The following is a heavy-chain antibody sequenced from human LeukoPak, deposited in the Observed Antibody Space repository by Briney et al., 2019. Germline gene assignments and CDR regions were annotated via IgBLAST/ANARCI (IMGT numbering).Heavy chain of an antibody. V-gene: IGHV4-59*11. J-gene: IGHJ4*02. CDR2: ISYSGST. CDR3: ARDGEGDKGWDD. CDR1: GVSIVRHY. Sequence: ASETLSLTCTVSGVSIVRHYWMWIRQPPGKGLEWIGNISYSGSTNYSPSLKRRVTITVTTSKNQASLRLSPVTASDPAVYYCARDGEGDKGWDDWGQGTLVTVSS. D-gene: IGHD7-27*01.